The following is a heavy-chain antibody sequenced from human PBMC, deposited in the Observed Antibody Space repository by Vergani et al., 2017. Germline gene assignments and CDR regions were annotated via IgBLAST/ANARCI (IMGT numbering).Heavy chain of an antibody. V-gene: IGHV3-9*01. CDR1: GFTFDDYA. CDR3: ARGYPAPSSRYGMDV. D-gene: IGHD1-14*01. Sequence: EVQLVESGGGLVQPGRSLRLSCAASGFTFDDYAMHWVRQAPGKGLEWVSGISWNSGSIGYADSVKGRFTISRDNAKNSLYLQMNSLRAEDTALYYCARGYPAPSSRYGMDVWGQGTTVTVSS. J-gene: IGHJ6*02. CDR2: ISWNSGSI.